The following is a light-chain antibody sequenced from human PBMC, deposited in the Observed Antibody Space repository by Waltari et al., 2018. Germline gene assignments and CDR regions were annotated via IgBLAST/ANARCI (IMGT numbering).Light chain of an antibody. Sequence: QSALTQPASVSGSPGQSITISCTGTSSDVGNYTLVSWYQQYPGKAPKVMIYDDNRRPSGVSDRFSGSKSGNTASLAISGVQAEDEADYYCCSYAGSYTWVFGGGTKLTVL. V-gene: IGLV2-23*01. CDR3: CSYAGSYTWV. CDR1: SSDVGNYTL. J-gene: IGLJ3*02. CDR2: DDN.